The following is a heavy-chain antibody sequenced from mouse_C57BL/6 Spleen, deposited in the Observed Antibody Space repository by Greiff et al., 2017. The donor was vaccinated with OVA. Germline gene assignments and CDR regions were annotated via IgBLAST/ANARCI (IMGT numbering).Heavy chain of an antibody. CDR1: GFTFSSYA. CDR2: ISDGGSYT. J-gene: IGHJ1*03. CDR3: ARDRGVGYWYFDV. Sequence: DVKLVESGGGLVKPGGSLKLSCAASGFTFSSYAMSWVRQTPEKRLEWVATISDGGSYTYYPDNVKGRFTISRDNAKNNLYLQMSHLKSEDTAMYYCARDRGVGYWYFDVWGTGTTVTVSS. D-gene: IGHD1-1*02. V-gene: IGHV5-4*01.